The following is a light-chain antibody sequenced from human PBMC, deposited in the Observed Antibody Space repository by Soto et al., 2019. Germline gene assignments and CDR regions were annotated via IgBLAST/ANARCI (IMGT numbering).Light chain of an antibody. CDR2: TAS. CDR1: QDISSW. V-gene: IGKV1-12*01. CDR3: QQSYTSPVT. Sequence: DIQMTQSPSSVSASVGDRVAIICRASQDISSWLAWYQQKPGKAPNLLIYTASNLQSGVPSRFSGSGSGTDFTLTISSLQPEDFGTYYCQQSYTSPVTFGGGTKVDIK. J-gene: IGKJ4*01.